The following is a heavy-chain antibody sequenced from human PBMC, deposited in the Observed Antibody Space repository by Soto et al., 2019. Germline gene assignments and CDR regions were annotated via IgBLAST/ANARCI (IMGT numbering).Heavy chain of an antibody. CDR3: AGFHATDSFDY. D-gene: IGHD2-15*01. CDR1: GYTFTSYG. CDR2: ISAYNGNT. Sequence: GASVKVSCKASGYTFTSYGISWVRQAPGRGLEWMGWISAYNGNTNYAQKLQGRVTMTTDTSTSTAYMELRSLRSDDTAVYYCAGFHATDSFDYWGKGTLVTVSS. J-gene: IGHJ4*02. V-gene: IGHV1-18*01.